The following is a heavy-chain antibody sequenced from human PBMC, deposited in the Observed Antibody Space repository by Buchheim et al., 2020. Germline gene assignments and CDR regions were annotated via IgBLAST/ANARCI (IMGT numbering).Heavy chain of an antibody. CDR1: GFTFSSYG. J-gene: IGHJ4*02. CDR3: AKDLEGSGIPGDY. CDR2: ISYDGSNK. Sequence: QVQLVESGGGVVQPGRSLRLSCAASGFTFSSYGMHWVRQAPGKGLEWVAVISYDGSNKYYADSVKGRFTISRDNSKNTLYLQMNSLRAEDTAVYYCAKDLEGSGIPGDYWGQGT. D-gene: IGHD3-10*01. V-gene: IGHV3-30*18.